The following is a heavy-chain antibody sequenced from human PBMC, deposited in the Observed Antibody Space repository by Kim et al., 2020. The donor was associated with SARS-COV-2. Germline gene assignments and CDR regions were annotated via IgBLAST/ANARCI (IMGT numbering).Heavy chain of an antibody. CDR3: ALGEAVAGVSDYYYGMDV. CDR2: IYYSGST. CDR1: GGSISSYY. Sequence: SETLSLTCTVSGGSISSYYWSWIRQPPGKGLEWIGFIYYSGSTNYNPSLKGRVTISVDTSKNQFSLKLSSVTAADTAVYYCALGEAVAGVSDYYYGMDVWGQGTTVTVSS. J-gene: IGHJ6*02. V-gene: IGHV4-59*08. D-gene: IGHD6-19*01.